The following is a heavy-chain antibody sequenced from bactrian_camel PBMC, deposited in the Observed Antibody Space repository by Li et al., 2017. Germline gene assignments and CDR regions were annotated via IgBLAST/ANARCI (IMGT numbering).Heavy chain of an antibody. J-gene: IGHJ4*01. D-gene: IGHD3*01. CDR2: LEGYGREL. Sequence: HVQLVESGGGSVEPEGSLRLSCVASGITYKGPCMAWFRQTPGKERELVASLEGYGRELYANAVKGRFTMTREKDKNVLYLQMNSLKLGDTGIYYCAVRLNSGCPIRWSDFSAWGRGTQVTVS. V-gene: IGHV3S6*01. CDR3: AVRLNSGCPIRWSDFSA. CDR1: GITYKGPC.